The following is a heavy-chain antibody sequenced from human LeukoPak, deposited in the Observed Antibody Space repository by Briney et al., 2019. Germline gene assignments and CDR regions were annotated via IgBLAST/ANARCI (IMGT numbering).Heavy chain of an antibody. CDR2: ISFDESSE. CDR1: GFTFSNYG. D-gene: IGHD5-12*01. CDR3: AKEVGYGSPYFDY. J-gene: IGHJ4*02. V-gene: IGHV3-30*18. Sequence: PGGSLRLSCAASGFTFSNYGMHWVRQAPGKGLEWVALISFDESSEYYADSVKGRFSISRDNSKNTLYLQMNNARVDDTAVHYCAKEVGYGSPYFDYWGQGTLVTVSS.